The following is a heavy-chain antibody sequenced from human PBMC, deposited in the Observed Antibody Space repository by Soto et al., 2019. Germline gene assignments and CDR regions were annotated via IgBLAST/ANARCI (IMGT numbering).Heavy chain of an antibody. D-gene: IGHD4-17*01. Sequence: QVQLVQSGAEVKKPGASVKISCKTSGYTFTSYYVHWVRQAPGQGLEWMGMVYPSGGATSYAQKFQGRVAVTADTATSTVYMDLYSLRSDDTAVYYYGTTMTMPWYFDFWGQGTLVSVSS. J-gene: IGHJ4*02. CDR3: GTTMTMPWYFDF. CDR2: VYPSGGAT. CDR1: GYTFTSYY. V-gene: IGHV1-46*01.